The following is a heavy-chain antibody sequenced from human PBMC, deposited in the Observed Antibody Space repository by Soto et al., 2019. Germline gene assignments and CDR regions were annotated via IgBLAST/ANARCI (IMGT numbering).Heavy chain of an antibody. CDR1: GGTFSTYT. V-gene: IGHV1-69*02. D-gene: IGHD6-13*01. CDR2: ILPMLDIT. CDR3: TLGSWSAETFDI. J-gene: IGHJ3*02. Sequence: QVQLVQSGAEVKKPGSSVKVSCKASGGTFSTYTIIWVRQAPGQGLEWMGRILPMLDITNSAQRFQGRVTITADKSTSTAYLELSSLRSEDTAVYYCTLGSWSAETFDIWGRGTVVIVSS.